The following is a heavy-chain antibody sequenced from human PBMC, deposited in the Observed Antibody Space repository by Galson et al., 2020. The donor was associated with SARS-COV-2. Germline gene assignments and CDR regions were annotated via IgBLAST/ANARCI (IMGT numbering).Heavy chain of an antibody. D-gene: IGHD2-15*01. CDR2: IKQDGSEK. CDR3: ARDLMRYCSGGSCLRPDY. V-gene: IGHV3-7*01. CDR1: GFTFSSYW. Sequence: GGSLRLSCAASGFTFSSYWMSWVRQAPGKGLEWVANIKQDGSEKYYVDSVKGRFTISRDNAKNSLYLQMNSLRAEDTAVYYCARDLMRYCSGGSCLRPDYWGQGTLVTVSS. J-gene: IGHJ4*02.